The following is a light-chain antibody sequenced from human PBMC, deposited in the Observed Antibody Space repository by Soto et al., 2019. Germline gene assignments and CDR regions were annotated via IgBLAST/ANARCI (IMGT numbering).Light chain of an antibody. V-gene: IGKV2-24*01. CDR1: QSLVHGDGNTY. CDR2: RVS. Sequence: DIVMTQSPLSSPVTLGQPASISCRSSQSLVHGDGNTYLSWFQQRPGQPPRLLIYRVSDRFSGVPDRFSGSGAGTDFTLTISRLEPEDFAVYYCQQYGSSPRTFGQGTKVDIK. CDR3: QQYGSSPRT. J-gene: IGKJ1*01.